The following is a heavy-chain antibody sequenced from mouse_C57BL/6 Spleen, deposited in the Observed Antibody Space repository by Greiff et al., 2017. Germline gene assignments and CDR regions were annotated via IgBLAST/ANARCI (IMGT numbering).Heavy chain of an antibody. D-gene: IGHD4-1*01. Sequence: QVQLQQPGAELVKPGASVKLSCKASGYTFTSYWMHWVKQRPGQGLEWIGMIHPNSGSTNYNEKFKSKTTLTVDRSSSTAYMQLSSLTSEDSAVYYCASSRANSSAVGDWGQGTSVTVSS. CDR1: GYTFTSYW. V-gene: IGHV1-64*01. CDR2: IHPNSGST. J-gene: IGHJ4*01. CDR3: ASSRANSSAVGD.